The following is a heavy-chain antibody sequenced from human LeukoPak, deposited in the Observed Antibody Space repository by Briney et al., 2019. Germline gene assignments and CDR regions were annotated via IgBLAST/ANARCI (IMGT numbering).Heavy chain of an antibody. CDR3: AREVTTGAFDI. CDR1: GGSISSGGYS. Sequence: SQTLSLTCAVSGGSISSGGYSWSWIRQPPGKGLGWIGYIYHSGSTYYNPSLKSRVTISVDRSRNQFSLKLSSVTAADTAVYYCAREVTTGAFDIWGQGTMVTVSS. D-gene: IGHD2-21*02. CDR2: IYHSGST. J-gene: IGHJ3*02. V-gene: IGHV4-30-2*01.